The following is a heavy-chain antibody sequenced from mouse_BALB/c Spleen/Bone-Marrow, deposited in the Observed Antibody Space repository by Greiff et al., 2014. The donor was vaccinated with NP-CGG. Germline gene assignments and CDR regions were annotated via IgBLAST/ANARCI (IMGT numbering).Heavy chain of an antibody. D-gene: IGHD1-2*01. Sequence: VQLQQSGPELVKPGASVKISCTASGYSFTNYIMLWVKQSHGKSLEWIGHINPYYGTTSYNLKFKDKATLTVDKSSSTAYMQHNSLTSRDSAVYYGARGGSHHYAHYVDYWGQGTTLTVSS. J-gene: IGHJ2*01. CDR3: ARGGSHHYAHYVDY. V-gene: IGHV1-39*01. CDR2: INPYYGTT. CDR1: GYSFTNYI.